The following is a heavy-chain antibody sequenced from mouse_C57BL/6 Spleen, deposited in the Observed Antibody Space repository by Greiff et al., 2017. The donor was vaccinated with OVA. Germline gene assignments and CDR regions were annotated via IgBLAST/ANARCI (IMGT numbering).Heavy chain of an antibody. CDR2: IDPSDSYT. CDR3: ARSATVVAKAMDY. J-gene: IGHJ4*01. V-gene: IGHV1-69*01. Sequence: VQLQQPGAELVRPGSSVKLSCKASGYTFTSYWMHWVKQRPGQGLEWIGEIDPSDSYTNYNQKFKGKSTLTVDKSSSTAYMQLSSLTSEDSAVYYCARSATVVAKAMDYWGQGTSVTASS. CDR1: GYTFTSYW. D-gene: IGHD1-1*01.